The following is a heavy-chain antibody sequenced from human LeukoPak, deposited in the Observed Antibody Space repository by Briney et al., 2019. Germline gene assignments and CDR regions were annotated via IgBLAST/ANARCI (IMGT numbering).Heavy chain of an antibody. CDR2: ISSSGSTI. Sequence: GGSLRLSXAASGFTFSSYEVNWVRQAPGKGLEWVSYISSSGSTIYYADSVKGRFTISRDNAKNSLYLQMNSLRAEDTAVYYCARGRGPYYYYYYYMDVWGKGTTVTVSS. D-gene: IGHD5-24*01. V-gene: IGHV3-48*03. J-gene: IGHJ6*03. CDR1: GFTFSSYE. CDR3: ARGRGPYYYYYYYMDV.